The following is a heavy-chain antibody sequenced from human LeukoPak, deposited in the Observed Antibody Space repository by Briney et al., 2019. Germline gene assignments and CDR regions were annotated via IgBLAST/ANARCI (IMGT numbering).Heavy chain of an antibody. CDR2: ISGSGGST. CDR3: AKGLRGITMIVVVIKPFDY. Sequence: GGSLRLSCVASGFSFSSYAMSWVRQAPGKGLEWVSAISGSGGSTYYADSVKGRSTISRDNSKNTLYLQMNSLRAEDTAVYYCAKGLRGITMIVVVIKPFDYWGQGTLVTVSS. V-gene: IGHV3-23*01. D-gene: IGHD3-22*01. CDR1: GFSFSSYA. J-gene: IGHJ4*02.